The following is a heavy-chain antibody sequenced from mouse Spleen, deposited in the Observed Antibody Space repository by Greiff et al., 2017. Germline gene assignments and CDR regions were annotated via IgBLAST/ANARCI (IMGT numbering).Heavy chain of an antibody. CDR1: GYTFTSYW. CDR2: IDPSDSET. CDR3: ARSRRSGGDY. D-gene: IGHD3-2*02. J-gene: IGHJ2*01. V-gene: IGHV1-52*01. Sequence: VQLQQPGAELVRPGSSVKLSCKASGYTFTSYWMHWVKQRPIQGLEWIGNIDPSDSETHYNQKFKDKATLTVDKSSSTAYMQLSSLTSEDSAVYYCARSRRSGGDYWGQGTTLTVSS.